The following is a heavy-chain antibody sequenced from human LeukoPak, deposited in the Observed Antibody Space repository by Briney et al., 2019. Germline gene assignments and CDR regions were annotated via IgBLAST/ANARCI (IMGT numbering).Heavy chain of an antibody. CDR3: AKDKWGSGSYPFDY. CDR1: GFTFSSDA. V-gene: IGHV3-23*01. Sequence: PGGSLRLSCAASGFTFSSDAMSWVRQAPGKGLEWVSAISGSGGSTYYADSVKGRFTISRDNSKNTLYLQMNSLRAEDTAVYYCAKDKWGSGSYPFDYWGQGTLVTVSS. J-gene: IGHJ4*02. CDR2: ISGSGGST. D-gene: IGHD1-26*01.